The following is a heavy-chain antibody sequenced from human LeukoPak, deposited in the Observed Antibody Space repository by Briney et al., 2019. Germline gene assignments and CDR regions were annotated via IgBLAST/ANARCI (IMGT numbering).Heavy chain of an antibody. J-gene: IGHJ4*02. V-gene: IGHV5-51*01. Sequence: GESLQISCKGSGYCFISYWIGRVRQMPGKGREWMGIIYPGDSDTKYTPSFQGRVTISADKSISTAYLQWSSLTASDTTMYYCMRRRYNGSENRYYFDYWGEGALVTVSS. CDR2: IYPGDSDT. CDR1: GYCFISYW. CDR3: MRRRYNGSENRYYFDY. D-gene: IGHD3-10*01.